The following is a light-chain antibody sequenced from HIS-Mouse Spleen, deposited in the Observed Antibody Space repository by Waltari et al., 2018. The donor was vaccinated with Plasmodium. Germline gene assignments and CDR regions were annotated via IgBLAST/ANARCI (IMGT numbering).Light chain of an antibody. Sequence: SYELTQPPSVSVSPGQTARITCSGDALPKKYAYWYQQESGQAPVLATYEDSKRPSGIPVRFSGSSSGTMATLTISGAQVEDEADYYCYSTDSSGNHRVFGGGTKLTVL. CDR1: ALPKKY. V-gene: IGLV3-10*01. J-gene: IGLJ3*02. CDR2: EDS. CDR3: YSTDSSGNHRV.